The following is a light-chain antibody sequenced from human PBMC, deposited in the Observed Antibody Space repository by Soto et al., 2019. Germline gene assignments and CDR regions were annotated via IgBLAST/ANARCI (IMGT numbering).Light chain of an antibody. CDR3: QQYGSSPKT. CDR1: QSVSISY. Sequence: EIVLTQSPGTLSLSPGERATLSCRASQSVSISYLAWYQQKPGQAPRLLIYGASSRATGIPDRFSGSGSGTDFTLTINRLEPEDFAVYYCQQYGSSPKTFGQGTKVEIK. V-gene: IGKV3-20*01. CDR2: GAS. J-gene: IGKJ1*01.